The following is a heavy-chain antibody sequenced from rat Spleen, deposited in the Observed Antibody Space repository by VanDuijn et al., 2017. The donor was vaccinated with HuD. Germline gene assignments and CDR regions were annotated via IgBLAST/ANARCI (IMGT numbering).Heavy chain of an antibody. CDR1: GFIFSIYG. CDR3: ARDIYGGYSELGYFAY. J-gene: IGHJ3*01. V-gene: IGHV5S13*01. Sequence: EEQLVESGGGIVQPGRSLKLSCAASGFIFSIYGMAWVRQTPTKGLEWVASITTGSANTYYRDFVKGRFTISRDNAKSTLYLQMDSLRSEDTATYFCARDIYGGYSELGYFAYWGQGTLVTVSS. CDR2: ITTGSANT. D-gene: IGHD1-11*01.